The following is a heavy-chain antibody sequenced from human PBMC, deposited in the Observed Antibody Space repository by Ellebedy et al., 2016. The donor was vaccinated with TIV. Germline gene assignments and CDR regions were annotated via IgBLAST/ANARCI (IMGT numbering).Heavy chain of an antibody. CDR3: ALSKRLGDCTGGSCYYFDS. Sequence: SGPTLVKPTQTLTLTCTFSGFSLSSRGVGVGWIHQPPGKALEWLALIYWDDHKRHNPSLRSRLTITKDTSNNQVVLTMTNMDPVDTGTYYCALSKRLGDCTGGSCYYFDSWGQGTLVTVSS. V-gene: IGHV2-5*02. J-gene: IGHJ4*02. CDR1: GFSLSSRGVG. D-gene: IGHD2-15*01. CDR2: IYWDDHK.